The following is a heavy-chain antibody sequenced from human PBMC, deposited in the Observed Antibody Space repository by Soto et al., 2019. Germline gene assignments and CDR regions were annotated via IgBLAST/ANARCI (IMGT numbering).Heavy chain of an antibody. CDR2: INIDGSRI. CDR3: RMGDGVRYDGNGYLGRH. V-gene: IGHV3-74*01. Sequence: EVQLVESGGGLVQPGGSLRLSCAASGFTFSSYWMHWVRQAPGKGLVCVSRINIDGSRISYADYVKGRCTSSRDNAKNTRYMKMNTISVADTAEYYCRMGDGVRYDGNGYLGRHWGQGNLVTVSS. D-gene: IGHD3-22*01. J-gene: IGHJ4*02. CDR1: GFTFSSYW.